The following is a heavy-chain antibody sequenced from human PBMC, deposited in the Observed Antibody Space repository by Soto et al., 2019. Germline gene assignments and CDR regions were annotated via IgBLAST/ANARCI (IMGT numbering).Heavy chain of an antibody. J-gene: IGHJ4*02. CDR1: GFRFSDHY. CDR3: AGDPFDYSSEF. CDR2: ISGGGTTM. D-gene: IGHD3-9*01. Sequence: QVQLVESGGGLVEPGGSLRLSCAASGFRFSDHYMTWIRPAPGKGLEWVSKISGGGTTMYYADSVKGRFTVSRDTAKNSLYLQMNSLSAEDTAVDYCAGDPFDYSSEFWGRGTLVTVSS. V-gene: IGHV3-11*01.